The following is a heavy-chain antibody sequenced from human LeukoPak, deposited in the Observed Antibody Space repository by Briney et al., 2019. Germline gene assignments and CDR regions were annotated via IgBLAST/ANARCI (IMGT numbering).Heavy chain of an antibody. D-gene: IGHD6-19*01. CDR1: GFTFSSYW. CDR2: IKQDGSEK. CDR3: AREPDRRLATYYFDY. Sequence: GGSLRLSYAASGFTFSSYWESWVRQAPGKGLEWVANIKQDGSEKYYVDSVKGRFTISRDNAKNSLYLQMNSLRAEDTAVYYCAREPDRRLATYYFDYWGQGTLVTVSS. J-gene: IGHJ4*02. V-gene: IGHV3-7*03.